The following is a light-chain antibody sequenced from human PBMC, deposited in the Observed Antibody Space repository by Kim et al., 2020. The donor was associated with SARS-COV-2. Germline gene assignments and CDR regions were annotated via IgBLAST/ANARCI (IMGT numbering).Light chain of an antibody. CDR2: WAS. J-gene: IGKJ4*01. Sequence: ATINCKSSQTVLYSSNNANYLAWYQHKPGQPPKLLIYWASTREFGVPDRFSGSGSGTDFTLTISSLQAEDVAVYYCQQYISLPLTIGGGTKVDIK. V-gene: IGKV4-1*01. CDR3: QQYISLPLT. CDR1: QTVLYSSNNANY.